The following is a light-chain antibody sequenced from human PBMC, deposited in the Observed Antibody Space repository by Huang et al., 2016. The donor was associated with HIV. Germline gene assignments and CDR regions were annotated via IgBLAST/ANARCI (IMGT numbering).Light chain of an antibody. CDR2: DAS. CDR1: QSLNIY. J-gene: IGKJ4*01. V-gene: IGKV3-11*01. CDR3: QHRGNWPLT. Sequence: EIVLTQSPATLSLSPGERATLSCRASQSLNIYLAWYQQKPGQAPRLLIYDASHRATGVPARFSGSGSGTDFTLTISSLEPEDFAVYYCQHRGNWPLTFGGGTRVEI.